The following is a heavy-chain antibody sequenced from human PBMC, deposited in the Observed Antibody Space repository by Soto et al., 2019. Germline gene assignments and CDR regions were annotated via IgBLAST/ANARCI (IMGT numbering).Heavy chain of an antibody. CDR2: INHSGST. Sequence: SETLSLTCAVYGGSFSGYYWTWIRQPPGTGLGWIGEINHSGSTNYNPSLKSRVTISVDTSKNQFSLKLTSVTAADTAVYYCARVYVWNCISTSCPFDYWGQGTLVTVSS. J-gene: IGHJ4*02. D-gene: IGHD2-2*01. CDR3: ARVYVWNCISTSCPFDY. V-gene: IGHV4-34*01. CDR1: GGSFSGYY.